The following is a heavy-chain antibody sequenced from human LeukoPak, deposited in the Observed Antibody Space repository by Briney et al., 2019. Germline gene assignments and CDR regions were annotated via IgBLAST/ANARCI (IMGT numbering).Heavy chain of an antibody. D-gene: IGHD6-19*01. V-gene: IGHV3-23*01. CDR2: ISGSGDTT. J-gene: IGHJ4*02. Sequence: GGSLRLSCAASGFTFSSHAMSWVRQAPGKGLEWVSDISGSGDTTYYADSVKGRFAISRDNSKNTLYLQMYSLRAEDTAVYHCAKWQTRESSGWHDYYFDYWGQGTLVTVSS. CDR1: GFTFSSHA. CDR3: AKWQTRESSGWHDYYFDY.